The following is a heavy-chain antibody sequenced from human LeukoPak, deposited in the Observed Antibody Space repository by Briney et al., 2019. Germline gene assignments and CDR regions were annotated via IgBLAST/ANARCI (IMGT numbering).Heavy chain of an antibody. J-gene: IGHJ4*02. CDR3: ARIPYYYDSSGYYSLDY. CDR2: IGSYSTYI. CDR1: GFTFSSYT. D-gene: IGHD3-22*01. Sequence: GGSLRLSCTASGFTFSSYTMNWVRQAPGKGLEWVSSIGSYSTYIYYADSLKGRFTISRDNSKNTLYLQMNSLRAEDTAVYYCARIPYYYDSSGYYSLDYWGQGTLVTVSS. V-gene: IGHV3-21*01.